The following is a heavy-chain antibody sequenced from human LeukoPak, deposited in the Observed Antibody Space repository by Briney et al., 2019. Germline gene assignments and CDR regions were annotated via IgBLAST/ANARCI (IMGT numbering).Heavy chain of an antibody. Sequence: GGSLRLSCAASGFSLTNYWMYWVRQAPGKGLVWVSDINSDGSSTTYADSVKGRFAISRDNAKNTLYLQMNSLRAEDTAVYYCARTVYYDILTGYYNHWGQGTLVTVSS. V-gene: IGHV3-74*01. CDR2: INSDGSST. CDR1: GFSLTNYW. CDR3: ARTVYYDILTGYYNH. D-gene: IGHD3-9*01. J-gene: IGHJ5*02.